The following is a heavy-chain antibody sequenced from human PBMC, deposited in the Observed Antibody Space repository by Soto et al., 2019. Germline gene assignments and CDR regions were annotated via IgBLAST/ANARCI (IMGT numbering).Heavy chain of an antibody. V-gene: IGHV3-23*01. CDR3: AKDRIWYEYSSSRDDAFDI. CDR2: ISGSGGST. Sequence: GGSLRLSCAASGFTFSSYAMSWVRQAPGKGLEWVSAISGSGGSTYYADSVKGRFTISRDNSKNTLYLQMNSLRAEDTAVYYCAKDRIWYEYSSSRDDAFDIWGQGTMVTVSS. CDR1: GFTFSSYA. D-gene: IGHD6-6*01. J-gene: IGHJ3*02.